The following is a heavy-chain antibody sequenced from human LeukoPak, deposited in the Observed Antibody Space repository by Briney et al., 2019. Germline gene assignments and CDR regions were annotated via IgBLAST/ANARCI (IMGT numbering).Heavy chain of an antibody. J-gene: IGHJ4*02. CDR1: GFTFSSYS. CDR2: ISSSSSYT. D-gene: IGHD3-22*01. V-gene: IGHV3-21*01. Sequence: GGSLRLSCAASGFTFSSYSMNWVRQAPGKGLEWVSSISSSSSYTYYADSVKGRFTISRDNAKNSLYLQMNSLRAEDTAVYYCARDGYYDSSGYLIGADFYFDFWGQGTLVTVSS. CDR3: ARDGYYDSSGYLIGADFYFDF.